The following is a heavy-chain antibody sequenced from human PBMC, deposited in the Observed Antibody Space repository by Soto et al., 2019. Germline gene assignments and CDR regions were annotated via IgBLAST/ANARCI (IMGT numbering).Heavy chain of an antibody. CDR1: GGTFSSYA. D-gene: IGHD1-1*01. V-gene: IGHV1-69*01. J-gene: IGHJ6*02. CDR2: IIPIFGTA. CDR3: ARDRNGNYYYGMDV. Sequence: QVQLVQSGAEVKKPGSSVKVSCKASGGTFSSYAISWVRQAPGQGLEWMGGIIPIFGTANYAQKFQGRVTITADEPTSTAYREQSSLRSEDTAVYYCARDRNGNYYYGMDVWGQGTTVPVSS.